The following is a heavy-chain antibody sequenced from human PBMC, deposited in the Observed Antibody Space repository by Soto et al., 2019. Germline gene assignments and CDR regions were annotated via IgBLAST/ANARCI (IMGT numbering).Heavy chain of an antibody. CDR3: TTVLSTYYYDSSGPGVLRDY. CDR1: GFTFSNAW. Sequence: PGGSLRLSCAASGFTFSNAWMSWVRQAPGKGLEWVGRIKSKTDGGTTDYAAPVKGRFTISRDDSKNTLYLQMNSLKTEDTAVYYCTTVLSTYYYDSSGPGVLRDYWGQGTLVTVSS. J-gene: IGHJ4*02. V-gene: IGHV3-15*01. D-gene: IGHD3-22*01. CDR2: IKSKTDGGTT.